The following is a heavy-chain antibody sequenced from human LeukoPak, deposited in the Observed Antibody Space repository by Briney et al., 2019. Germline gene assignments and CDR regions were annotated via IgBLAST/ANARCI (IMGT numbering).Heavy chain of an antibody. CDR1: GGSIISSSFW. CDR3: ASLTTAEAFDI. V-gene: IGHV4-61*05. CDR2: IYDSGST. Sequence: PSETLSLTCTVSGGSIISSSFWWGWIRQPPGKGLEWIGYIYDSGSTNYNPSLKSRVTISVDTSKNQFSLKLSSVTAADTAVYYCASLTTAEAFDIWGQGTMVTVSS. J-gene: IGHJ3*02. D-gene: IGHD3-22*01.